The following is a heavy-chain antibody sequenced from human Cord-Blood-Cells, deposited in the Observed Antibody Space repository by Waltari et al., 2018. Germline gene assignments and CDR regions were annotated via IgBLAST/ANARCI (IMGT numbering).Heavy chain of an antibody. CDR2: INTNTGNQ. D-gene: IGHD2-15*01. CDR1: GYTFTSYA. J-gene: IGHJ6*02. Sequence: QVQLVQSGSELKKPGASVKVSCKASGYTFTSYAMNWVRQAPGQGLEWMGWINTNTGNQTYAQGFTGRFVFSLDTAVSTAYLQISSLKAEDTAVYYCARPPYCSGGSCYYYYGMDVWGQGTTVTVSS. CDR3: ARPPYCSGGSCYYYYGMDV. V-gene: IGHV7-4-1*02.